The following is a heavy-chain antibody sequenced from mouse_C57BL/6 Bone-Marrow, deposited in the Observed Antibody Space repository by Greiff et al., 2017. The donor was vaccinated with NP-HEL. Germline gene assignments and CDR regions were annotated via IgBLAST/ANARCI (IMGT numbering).Heavy chain of an antibody. CDR2: INPYNGGT. CDR3: ARARGFDGYPSYWYFDV. V-gene: IGHV1-19*01. D-gene: IGHD2-3*01. J-gene: IGHJ1*03. Sequence: EVKLMESGPVLVKPGASVKMSCKASGYTFTDYYMNWVKQSHGKSLEWIGVINPYNGGTSYNQKFKGKATLTVDKSSSTAYMELNSLTSEDSAVYYCARARGFDGYPSYWYFDVWGTGTTVTVSS. CDR1: GYTFTDYY.